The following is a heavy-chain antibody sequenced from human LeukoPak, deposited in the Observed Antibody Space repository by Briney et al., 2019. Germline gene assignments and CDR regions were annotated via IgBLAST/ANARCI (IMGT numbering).Heavy chain of an antibody. CDR1: GFTFSSYA. J-gene: IGHJ3*02. CDR3: ARLIMNAFDI. CDR2: FSGSGGST. D-gene: IGHD3-16*01. Sequence: GGSLRLSCAASGFTFSSYALSWVRQAPGKGLEWVSTFSGSGGSTYYADSLKGRFTISRDNAKNSLYLQMNSLRAEDTAVYYCARLIMNAFDIWGQGTMVTVSS. V-gene: IGHV3-23*01.